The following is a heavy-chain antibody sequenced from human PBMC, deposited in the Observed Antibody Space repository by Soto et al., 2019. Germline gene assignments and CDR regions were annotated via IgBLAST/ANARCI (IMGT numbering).Heavy chain of an antibody. D-gene: IGHD3-3*01. CDR3: ARTITTGTYYY. CDR1: GGSFSGYY. V-gene: IGHV4-34*01. J-gene: IGHJ4*02. CDR2: INHSGST. Sequence: SETLSLTCAVYGGSFSGYYWSWIRQPPGKGLEWIGEINHSGSTNYNPSLKSRVTISVDTSKNQFSLKLSSVTAADTAVYYCARTITTGTYYYWGQGTLVTVSS.